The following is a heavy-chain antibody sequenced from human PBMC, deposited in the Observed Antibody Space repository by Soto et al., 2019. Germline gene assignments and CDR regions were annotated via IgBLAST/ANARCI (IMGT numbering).Heavy chain of an antibody. V-gene: IGHV3-7*01. CDR3: ARAVSGWSYYFDY. D-gene: IGHD6-19*01. J-gene: IGHJ4*02. CDR1: GFTFSSYW. Sequence: GGSLRLSCAASGFTFSSYWMSWVRQAPGKGLEWVANIKQDGSEKYYVDSVKGRFTISRDNAKKSLFLQMNSLRAEDTSVYYCARAVSGWSYYFDYWGQGSLVTVSS. CDR2: IKQDGSEK.